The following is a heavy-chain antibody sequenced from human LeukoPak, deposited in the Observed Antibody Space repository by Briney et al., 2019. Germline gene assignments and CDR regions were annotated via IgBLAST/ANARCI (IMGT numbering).Heavy chain of an antibody. CDR1: GGSISSYY. CDR3: ARAAYYDFWSGYNYYYYYGMDV. Sequence: PSETLSLTCTVSGGSISSYYWSWIRQPPGKGLEWIGYIYYSGSTNYNPSLKSRVTISVDTSKNQFSLKLSSVTAADTAVYYCARAAYYDFWSGYNYYYYYGMDVWGQGTTVTVS. D-gene: IGHD3-3*01. CDR2: IYYSGST. V-gene: IGHV4-59*01. J-gene: IGHJ6*02.